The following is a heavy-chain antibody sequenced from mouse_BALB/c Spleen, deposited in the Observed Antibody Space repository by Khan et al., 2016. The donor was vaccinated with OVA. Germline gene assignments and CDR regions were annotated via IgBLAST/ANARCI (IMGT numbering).Heavy chain of an antibody. Sequence: QMQLEESGPGLVAPSQSLSITCTVSGFSLTSYGVHWVRQPPGKGLEWLGIIWAGGSTNYNSAPMSRLSISKDNSKNKVFLKMNSLQTDDAAMYYCARDTAATPYWGQGTMVTVSA. D-gene: IGHD1-2*01. CDR2: IWAGGST. V-gene: IGHV2-9*02. J-gene: IGHJ3*01. CDR3: ARDTAATPY. CDR1: GFSLTSYG.